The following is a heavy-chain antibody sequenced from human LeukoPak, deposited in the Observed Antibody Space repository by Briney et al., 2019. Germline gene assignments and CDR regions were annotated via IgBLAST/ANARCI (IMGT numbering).Heavy chain of an antibody. J-gene: IGHJ5*02. Sequence: PSETLSLTCAVYGGSFSGYYWSWIRQPPGKGLEWIGYIYYIGSTNYNPSITSRVTIPVDKSKNQFSLNLSSVTAAETAVYYCARGYYDSSGYLISYNWFDPCGQGSLVTV. CDR2: IYYIGST. D-gene: IGHD3-22*01. V-gene: IGHV4-59*01. CDR3: ARGYYDSSGYLISYNWFDP. CDR1: GGSFSGYY.